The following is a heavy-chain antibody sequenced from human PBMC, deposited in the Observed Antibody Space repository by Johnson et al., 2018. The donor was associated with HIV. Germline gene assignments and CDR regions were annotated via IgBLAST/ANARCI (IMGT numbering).Heavy chain of an antibody. CDR2: ISYDGSNK. D-gene: IGHD1-26*01. J-gene: IGHJ3*02. Sequence: VPLMESGGGVVQPGRSLRLSCAASGFTFSSYAMHWVRQAPGKGLEWVAVISYDGSNKYYPDSVKGRFTISRDNAKISLYLQMNSLRAEDTAGYYCARGVGATLVPNDAFDIWGQGTMVTVSS. CDR3: ARGVGATLVPNDAFDI. V-gene: IGHV3-30-3*01. CDR1: GFTFSSYA.